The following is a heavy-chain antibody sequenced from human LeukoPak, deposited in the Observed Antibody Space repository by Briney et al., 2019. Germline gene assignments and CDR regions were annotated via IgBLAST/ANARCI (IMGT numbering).Heavy chain of an antibody. J-gene: IGHJ3*02. CDR3: ARVGYCSDTSCHVRGGFDI. V-gene: IGHV4-59*08. CDR1: GGSISSYY. CDR2: IYYSGST. D-gene: IGHD2-2*01. Sequence: TSETLSLTCTVSGGSISSYYWSWIRQPPGKGLEWIGYIYYSGSTNYNPSLNSRVTISVGTSKNQFTLKLSSVTAADTAVYYCARVGYCSDTSCHVRGGFDIWGQGTMVTVSS.